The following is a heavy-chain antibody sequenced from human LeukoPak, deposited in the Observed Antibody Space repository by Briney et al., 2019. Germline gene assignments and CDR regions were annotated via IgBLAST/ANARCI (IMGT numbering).Heavy chain of an antibody. D-gene: IGHD3/OR15-3a*01. Sequence: GGSLRLSCEASGFSFSAVPMSWVRHVPGKGLECVSYIIASGGSAYYADSVRGRFTISRDNSKNTLYLQMDDLRAEDSAVYYXATHIXXXXGLFDSWGQGALVSVSS. V-gene: IGHV3-23*01. CDR2: IIASGGSA. CDR3: ATHIXXXXGLFDS. J-gene: IGHJ4*02. CDR1: GFSFSAVP.